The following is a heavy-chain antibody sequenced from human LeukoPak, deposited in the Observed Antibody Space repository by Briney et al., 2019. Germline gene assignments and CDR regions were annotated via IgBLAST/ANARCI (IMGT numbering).Heavy chain of an antibody. J-gene: IGHJ3*02. D-gene: IGHD6-19*01. V-gene: IGHV1-8*01. Sequence: ASVKVSCKASGYTFTSYDINWVRQACGQGSEWMGWMNPNSGNTGYAQKFQGRVTMSRNTSISTAYMELYSLRSEDTAVCYCARGSSGWPYQDAFDIWAQGTMVTVS. CDR3: ARGSSGWPYQDAFDI. CDR2: MNPNSGNT. CDR1: GYTFTSYD.